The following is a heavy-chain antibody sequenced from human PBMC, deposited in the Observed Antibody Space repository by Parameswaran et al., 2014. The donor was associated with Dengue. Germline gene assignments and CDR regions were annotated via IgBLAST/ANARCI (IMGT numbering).Heavy chain of an antibody. D-gene: IGHD1-26*01. J-gene: IGHJ3*02. CDR2: IYYSGST. Sequence: PGKGLEWIGSIYYSGSTYYNPSLKSRVTISVDTSKNQFSLKLSSVTAADTAVYYCARHRGGYSAFDIWGQGTMVTVSS. CDR3: ARHRGGYSAFDI. V-gene: IGHV4-39*01.